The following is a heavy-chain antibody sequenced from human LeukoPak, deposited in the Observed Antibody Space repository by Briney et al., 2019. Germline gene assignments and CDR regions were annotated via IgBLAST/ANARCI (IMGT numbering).Heavy chain of an antibody. D-gene: IGHD3-22*01. CDR1: GFTFSDYS. V-gene: IGHV3-21*01. CDR2: VNTVSSYI. Sequence: GGSLRLSCAASGFTFSDYSMNWVRQAPGKGLEWVASVNTVSSYIYYADSVRGRFTISRDNAKNSLFLQMNSLRAEDTAVYYCARLRRNSDRSDFFYYYGHWGQGTLVTVSS. CDR3: ARLRRNSDRSDFFYYYGH. J-gene: IGHJ4*02.